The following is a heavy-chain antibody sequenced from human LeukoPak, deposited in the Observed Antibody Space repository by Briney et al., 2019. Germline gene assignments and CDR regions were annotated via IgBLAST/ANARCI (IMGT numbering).Heavy chain of an antibody. D-gene: IGHD3-16*01. Sequence: ASVKVSCKASGYTFTSYGISWVRQAPGQGLEWMGWISAYNGNTNYAQKLQGRVTMTTDTSTSTAYMELSSLRSEDTAVYYCARGLGGLYYYYMDVWGKGTTVTVSS. CDR3: ARGLGGLYYYYMDV. CDR2: ISAYNGNT. V-gene: IGHV1-18*01. CDR1: GYTFTSYG. J-gene: IGHJ6*03.